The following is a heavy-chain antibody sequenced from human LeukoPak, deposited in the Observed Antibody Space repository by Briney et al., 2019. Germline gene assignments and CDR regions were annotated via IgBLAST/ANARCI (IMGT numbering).Heavy chain of an antibody. D-gene: IGHD1-26*01. Sequence: GGSLRLSCAASGFIFSNYGINWVRQAPGEGLEWVSYISTSGNDIYYADSVKGRFTISRDNAKNSLYLQLNSLRADDTAVYYCARGAQWVLDYWGQGTLVTVSS. CDR1: GFIFSNYG. CDR3: ARGAQWVLDY. V-gene: IGHV3-48*03. J-gene: IGHJ4*02. CDR2: ISTSGNDI.